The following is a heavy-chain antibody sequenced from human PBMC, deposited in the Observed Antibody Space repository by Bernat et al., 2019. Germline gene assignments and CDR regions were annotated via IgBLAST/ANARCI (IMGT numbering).Heavy chain of an antibody. CDR2: INPNSGGI. J-gene: IGHJ3*02. D-gene: IGHD3-16*01. CDR1: GYTFTGYY. V-gene: IGHV1-2*04. CDR3: ATSFGDIEAFDI. Sequence: QVQLVQSGAEVKKPGASVKVSCKASGYTFTGYYMHWVRQAPGQGLEWMGWINPNSGGINYAQKFQGWVTMTRNTSISTAYMELRKLRSDDTAVYYCATSFGDIEAFDIWGQGTMVTVCS.